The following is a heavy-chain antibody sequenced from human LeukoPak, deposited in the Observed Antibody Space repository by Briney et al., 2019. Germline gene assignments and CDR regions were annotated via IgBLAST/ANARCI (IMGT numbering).Heavy chain of an antibody. Sequence: ASVKVSCKASGYTFTGYYMHWVRQAPGQGLEWMGWINPNSGGTNYAQKFQGRVTMTRDTSISTAYMELSRLRSDDTAVYYCARGGDTAMVIYYYYYGMDVWGQGTTVTVSS. CDR3: ARGGDTAMVIYYYYYGMDV. J-gene: IGHJ6*02. V-gene: IGHV1-2*02. CDR1: GYTFTGYY. D-gene: IGHD5-18*01. CDR2: INPNSGGT.